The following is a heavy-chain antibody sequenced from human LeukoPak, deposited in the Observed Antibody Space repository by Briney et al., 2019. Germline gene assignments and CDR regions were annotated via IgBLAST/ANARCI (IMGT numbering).Heavy chain of an antibody. V-gene: IGHV3-21*01. D-gene: IGHD2-2*01. J-gene: IGHJ4*02. CDR3: ARDRWEPVVVVPAAIAF. Sequence: GGSLRLSCAASGFTFSSYSMNWVRQAPGKGLEWVSSISSSSSHIYYTDSVKGRFTISRDNAKNSLYLQMNSLRAEDTAVYYCARDRWEPVVVVPAAIAFWGQGTLVTVSS. CDR2: ISSSSSHI. CDR1: GFTFSSYS.